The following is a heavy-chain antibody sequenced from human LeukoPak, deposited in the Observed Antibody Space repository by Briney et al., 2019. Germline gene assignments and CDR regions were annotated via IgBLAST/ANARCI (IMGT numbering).Heavy chain of an antibody. J-gene: IGHJ4*02. CDR2: INPNSGGT. V-gene: IGHV1-2*02. CDR1: GYTFTGYY. Sequence: ASVKVSCKASGYTFTGYYMHWVRQAPGQGLEWMGWINPNSGGTNYAQKFQGRVTMTRDMSTNTVYMALSSLRSEDTAVYYCARDFGASTVMEPSYYFDNWGQGTLVTVSS. D-gene: IGHD5-18*01. CDR3: ARDFGASTVMEPSYYFDN.